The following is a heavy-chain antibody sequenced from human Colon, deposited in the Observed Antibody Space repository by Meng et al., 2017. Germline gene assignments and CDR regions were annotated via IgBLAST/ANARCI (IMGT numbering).Heavy chain of an antibody. Sequence: QVQLQQSGPGLVKPSQTLSLTCVISGDSVSSNTAAWNWIRQSPSRGLEWLGRTCYRSKWYNEYAVSVKSRMTFNADTSKNQVSLQVNSVTPEDTAVYYCARDHGYSYGLPLDYWGQGILVTVSS. D-gene: IGHD5-18*01. CDR1: GDSVSSNTAA. J-gene: IGHJ4*02. CDR3: ARDHGYSYGLPLDY. CDR2: TCYRSKWYN. V-gene: IGHV6-1*01.